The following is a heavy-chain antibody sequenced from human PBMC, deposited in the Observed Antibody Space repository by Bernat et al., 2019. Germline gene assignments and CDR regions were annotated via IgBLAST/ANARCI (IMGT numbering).Heavy chain of an antibody. CDR1: GFTFSPYA. V-gene: IGHV3-23*01. CDR3: AKEDALYCGEDCYALDS. J-gene: IGHJ4*02. CDR2: ISGRGDTDGDNT. D-gene: IGHD2-21*02. Sequence: EVHLLESGGGLAQPGGSLRLSCATSGFTFSPYAMNWVRQAPGKGLEWVSGISGRGDTDGDNTRYADSVKGRFTVSRDNSKSTLYLQMNNLRPEDTAVYYCAKEDALYCGEDCYALDSWGQGTLVMVSS.